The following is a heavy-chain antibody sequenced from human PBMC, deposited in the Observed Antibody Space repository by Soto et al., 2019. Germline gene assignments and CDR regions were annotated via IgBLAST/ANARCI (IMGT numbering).Heavy chain of an antibody. Sequence: ASVKVSCKASGYTFTTYAVHWVRQAPGQGLEWMGWISACGGSTNYAQNFQGRVTMTTDTSTSTVYMELSSLRSDDTAVYYCARDQTMGYYYGTSGYYSADYFDYWGQGALVTVSS. V-gene: IGHV1-18*01. CDR2: ISACGGST. CDR3: ARDQTMGYYYGTSGYYSADYFDY. J-gene: IGHJ4*02. D-gene: IGHD3-22*01. CDR1: GYTFTTYA.